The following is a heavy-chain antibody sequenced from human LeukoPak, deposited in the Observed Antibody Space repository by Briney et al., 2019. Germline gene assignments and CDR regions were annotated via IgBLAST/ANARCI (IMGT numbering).Heavy chain of an antibody. V-gene: IGHV4-59*12. CDR2: IYYSGST. D-gene: IGHD3-10*01. CDR3: ARAGFSAFDI. Sequence: PSETLSLTCSVSGGSISSYYWSWIRQPPGKGLEWIGYIYYSGSTNYNPSLKSRVTISVDTSKNQFSLRLSSVTAADTAVYYCARAGFSAFDIWGQGTMVTVSS. CDR1: GGSISSYY. J-gene: IGHJ3*02.